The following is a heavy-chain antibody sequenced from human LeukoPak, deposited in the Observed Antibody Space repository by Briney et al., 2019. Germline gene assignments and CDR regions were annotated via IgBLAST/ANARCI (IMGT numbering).Heavy chain of an antibody. CDR2: IIPIFGTA. CDR3: ARGVLIVGATWWFDP. J-gene: IGHJ5*02. Sequence: SVKVSCKASGGTFSSYAISWVRQAPGQGLEWMGGIIPIFGTANYAQKFQGRVTITADESTSTAYMELSSLRSEDTTVYYCARGVLIVGATWWFDPWGQGTLVTVSS. D-gene: IGHD1-26*01. V-gene: IGHV1-69*13. CDR1: GGTFSSYA.